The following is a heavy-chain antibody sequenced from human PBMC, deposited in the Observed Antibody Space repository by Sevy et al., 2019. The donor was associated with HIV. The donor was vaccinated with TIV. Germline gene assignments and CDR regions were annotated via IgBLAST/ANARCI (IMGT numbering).Heavy chain of an antibody. CDR2: INAGNGNT. D-gene: IGHD1-26*01. Sequence: ASVKVSCKASGYTFTSYAMHWVRQAPGQRLEWMGWINAGNGNTKYSQKFQGRVTITRDTSASTAYMELSSLRSEDTAGDYCARASRANLIAGGYNWFDPWGQGTLVTVSS. CDR3: ARASRANLIAGGYNWFDP. V-gene: IGHV1-3*01. CDR1: GYTFTSYA. J-gene: IGHJ5*02.